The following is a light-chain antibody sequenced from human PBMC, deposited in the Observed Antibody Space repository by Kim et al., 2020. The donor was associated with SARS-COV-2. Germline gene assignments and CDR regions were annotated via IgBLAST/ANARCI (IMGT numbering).Light chain of an antibody. CDR1: SS. V-gene: IGLV1-44*01. J-gene: IGLJ3*02. CDR3: AAWDGGLNGWV. CDR2: AHN. Sequence: QSVLTQPPSASGTPGQTVTISCSGKSSVIWYQQVPKTAPKLLIHAHNQRPSGVPDRFSASKSDTSASLAISGLQSEDEADYYCAAWDGGLNGWVFGGGTQLTVL.